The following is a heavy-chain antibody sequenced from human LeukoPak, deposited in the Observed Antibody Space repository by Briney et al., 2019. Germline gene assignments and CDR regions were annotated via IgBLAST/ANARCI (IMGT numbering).Heavy chain of an antibody. CDR1: GFTFSSYG. J-gene: IGHJ4*02. CDR3: ARGNSLGYCSGGSCSSFDY. Sequence: GGSLRLSCAASGFTFSSYGMHWVRQAPGKGLEWVAVIWYDGSNKYYADSVKGRFTISRDNSKNTLYLQMNSLRAEDTAVYYCARGNSLGYCSGGSCSSFDYWGQGTLVTVSS. CDR2: IWYDGSNK. V-gene: IGHV3-33*01. D-gene: IGHD2-15*01.